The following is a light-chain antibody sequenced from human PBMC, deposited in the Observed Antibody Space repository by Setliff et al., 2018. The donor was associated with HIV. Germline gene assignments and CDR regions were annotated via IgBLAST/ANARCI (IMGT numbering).Light chain of an antibody. CDR1: SSDVGGYSY. V-gene: IGLV2-14*01. Sequence: QSALAQPASVSGSPGQSITTSCTGTSSDVGGYSYVSWYQQHPGKAPKLIIYEVRNRPSGVSNRFSGSKSGNTASLTISGLQAEDEADYYCSSYAITNTLPFGTGTKVTVL. CDR2: EVR. J-gene: IGLJ1*01. CDR3: SSYAITNTLP.